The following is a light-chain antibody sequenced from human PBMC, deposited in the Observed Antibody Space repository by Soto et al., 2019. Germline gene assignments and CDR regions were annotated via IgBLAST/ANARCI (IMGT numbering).Light chain of an antibody. Sequence: QSALTQPRSVSGSPGQTVTISCTGTGNDVGAYNYVSWYQQQPGRPPKLMIYDVTKWPSGVPERFSGSKSGNTASLTISGLQAEDEADYFCCSYAGGYIYLFGTGTKVTVL. CDR2: DVT. J-gene: IGLJ1*01. CDR1: GNDVGAYNY. V-gene: IGLV2-11*01. CDR3: CSYAGGYIYL.